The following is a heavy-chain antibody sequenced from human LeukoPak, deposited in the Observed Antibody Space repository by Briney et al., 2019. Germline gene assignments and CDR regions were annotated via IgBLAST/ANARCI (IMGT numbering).Heavy chain of an antibody. CDR2: INHSGST. V-gene: IGHV4-34*01. Sequence: SETLSLTCAVYGGSFSGYYWNWIRQSPGKGLEWIGEINHSGSTNYNPSLKSRVTISVDTSKNQFSLKVSSVTAADTAVYYCARCGFGDLVHLLENWGNVTLVTGSS. D-gene: IGHD1-1*01. CDR1: GGSFSGYY. CDR3: ARCGFGDLVHLLEN. J-gene: IGHJ4*03.